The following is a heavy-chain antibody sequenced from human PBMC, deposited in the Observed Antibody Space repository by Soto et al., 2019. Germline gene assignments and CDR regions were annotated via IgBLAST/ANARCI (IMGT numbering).Heavy chain of an antibody. CDR3: AKWGNDWGYYYYGMNV. CDR1: GGTFSSYA. Sequence: ASVKVSCKASGGTFSSYAISWVRQAPGQGLEWMGGIIPIFGTANYAQKFQGRVTITADESTSTAYMELSSLRSEDTAVYYCAKWGNDWGYYYYGMNVWGQGTTVTVSS. D-gene: IGHD7-27*01. CDR2: IIPIFGTA. J-gene: IGHJ6*02. V-gene: IGHV1-69*13.